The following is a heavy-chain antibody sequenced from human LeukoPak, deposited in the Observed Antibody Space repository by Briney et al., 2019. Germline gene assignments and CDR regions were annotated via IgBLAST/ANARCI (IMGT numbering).Heavy chain of an antibody. CDR1: GFTFSNYW. D-gene: IGHD2-8*02. CDR2: INQDGSGK. J-gene: IGHJ4*02. Sequence: GGALRLSCAASGFTFSNYWMTWVRQAPGKGLEWVANINQDGSGKYYVDSVKGRFAISRDNAKNSLYLQMNSLRADDMAVYYCARHRVWSFDYWGQGTLLTVSS. CDR3: ARHRVWSFDY. V-gene: IGHV3-7*04.